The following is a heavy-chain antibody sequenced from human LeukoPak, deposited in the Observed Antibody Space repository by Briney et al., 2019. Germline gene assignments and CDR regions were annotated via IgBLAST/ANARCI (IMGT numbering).Heavy chain of an antibody. D-gene: IGHD3-3*02. CDR3: ARAPRPFYYYYGMDV. CDR2: IYYSGST. Sequence: TSETLSLTCTVSGGSISSGDYYWSWIRQPPGKGLEWIGYIYYSGSTYYNPSLESRVTISVDTSKNQFSLKLSSVTAADTAVYYCARAPRPFYYYYGMDVWGQGTTVTVSS. CDR1: GGSISSGDYY. V-gene: IGHV4-30-4*01. J-gene: IGHJ6*02.